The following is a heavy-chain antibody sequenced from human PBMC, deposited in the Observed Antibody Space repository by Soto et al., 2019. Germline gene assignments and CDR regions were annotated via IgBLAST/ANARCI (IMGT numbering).Heavy chain of an antibody. CDR1: GYSVTSYW. Sequence: GESLNISCKGSGYSVTSYWIGLVRQMPGKGLEWMGIIYPGDSDTRYSPSFQGQVTISADKSISTAYLQWSSLKASDTAMYYCARHGGVVEMATITPPYYYYGMDVWGQGTTVTAP. J-gene: IGHJ6*02. CDR3: ARHGGVVEMATITPPYYYYGMDV. D-gene: IGHD5-12*01. CDR2: IYPGDSDT. V-gene: IGHV5-51*01.